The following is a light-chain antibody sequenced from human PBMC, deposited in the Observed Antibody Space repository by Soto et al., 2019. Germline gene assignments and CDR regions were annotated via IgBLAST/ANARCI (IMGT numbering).Light chain of an antibody. J-gene: IGKJ1*01. CDR1: QGIRND. CDR3: QQSFSTLWT. CDR2: AAS. V-gene: IGKV1-6*01. Sequence: AIQMTQSPSSLSASLGDRVTITCRASQGIRNDLAWYQQKPGKAPKVLIYAASSLQSGVPSRFSGSGSGTDFTLTITSLQPGDFATYYCQQSFSTLWTFGQGTKVDIK.